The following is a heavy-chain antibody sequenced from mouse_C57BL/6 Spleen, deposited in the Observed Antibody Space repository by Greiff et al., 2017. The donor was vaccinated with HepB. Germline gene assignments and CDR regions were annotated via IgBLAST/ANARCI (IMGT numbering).Heavy chain of an antibody. J-gene: IGHJ2*01. CDR1: GFTFSSYA. D-gene: IGHD2-3*01. CDR3: ARDNDDGYSDYFDD. CDR2: ISDGGSYT. V-gene: IGHV5-4*01. Sequence: EVKLMESGGGLVKPGGSLKLSCAASGFTFSSYAMSWVRQTPEKRLEWVATISDGGSYTYYPDNVKGRVTISRDNAKNNLYLQMSHLKSEDTAMYYCARDNDDGYSDYFDDWGQGTTLTVAS.